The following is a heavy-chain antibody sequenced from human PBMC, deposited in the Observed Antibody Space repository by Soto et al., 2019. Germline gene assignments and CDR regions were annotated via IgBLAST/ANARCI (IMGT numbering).Heavy chain of an antibody. CDR3: ARGGGGGDFQP. J-gene: IGHJ1*01. CDR1: GGSISSGGYY. D-gene: IGHD3-16*01. Sequence: QVQLQESGPGLVKPSQTLSLTCTVSGGSISSGGYYWSWIRQHPGKGLEWIVYIYYSGSTYYNPSLKRRVTISLDTSKNQSALKLSSVTAAATAVYYGARGGGGGDFQPWGQGTLVTVSS. V-gene: IGHV4-31*03. CDR2: IYYSGST.